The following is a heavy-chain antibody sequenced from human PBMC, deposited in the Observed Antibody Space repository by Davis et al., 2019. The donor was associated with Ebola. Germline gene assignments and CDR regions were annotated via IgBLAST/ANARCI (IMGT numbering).Heavy chain of an antibody. CDR3: ARYNSPYYFDY. D-gene: IGHD1-20*01. V-gene: IGHV4-39*01. CDR2: IYYSGST. J-gene: IGHJ4*02. CDR1: GGSISSSSYY. Sequence: PSETLSLTCTVSGGSISSSSYYWGWIRQPPGKGLEWIGSIYYSGSTYYNPSLKSRVTISVDTSKNQFSLKLSSVTAADTAVYYCARYNSPYYFDYWGQGTLVTVSS.